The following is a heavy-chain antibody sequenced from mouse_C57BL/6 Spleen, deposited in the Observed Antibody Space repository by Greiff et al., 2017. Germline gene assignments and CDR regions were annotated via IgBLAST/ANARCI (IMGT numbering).Heavy chain of an antibody. CDR3: ARDTQLPIYAMDY. CDR1: GYSITSGYY. J-gene: IGHJ4*01. CDR2: ISYDGNN. D-gene: IGHD1-1*01. V-gene: IGHV3-6*01. Sequence: EVKLMESGPGLVKPSQSLSLTCSVTGYSITSGYYWNWIRQFPGNKLEWMGYISYDGNNNYNPSLKNRISITRDTSKNQFFLKLNSVTTEDTATYYCARDTQLPIYAMDYWGQGTSVTVSS.